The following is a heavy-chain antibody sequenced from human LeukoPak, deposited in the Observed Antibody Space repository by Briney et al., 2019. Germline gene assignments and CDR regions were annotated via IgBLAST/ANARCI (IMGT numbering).Heavy chain of an antibody. CDR2: IHHSGST. V-gene: IGHV4-38-2*01. CDR1: GYSISSGYY. J-gene: IGHJ4*02. Sequence: SETLSLTCAVSGYSISSGYYWGWIRPPPGKGLQWIGRIHHSGSTYYSPSIKSRVTISLDTSKNQFSLKVSSVTAADTAVYYCARGATPAVHVDYWGQGTLVTVSS. D-gene: IGHD2-2*01. CDR3: ARGATPAVHVDY.